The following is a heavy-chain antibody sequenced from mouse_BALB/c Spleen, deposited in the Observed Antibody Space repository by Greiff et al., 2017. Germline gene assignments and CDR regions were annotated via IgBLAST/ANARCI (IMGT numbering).Heavy chain of an antibody. CDR2: ISSGGSYT. V-gene: IGHV5-9-3*01. D-gene: IGHD2-4*01. CDR3: ARHEEADSTGFAY. CDR1: GFTFSSYA. Sequence: EVKLVESGGGLVKPGGSLKLSCAASGFTFSSYAMSWVRQTPEKRLEWVATISSGGSYTYYPDSVKGRFTISRDNAKNTLYLQMSSLRSEDTAMYYCARHEEADSTGFAYWGQGTLVTVSA. J-gene: IGHJ3*01.